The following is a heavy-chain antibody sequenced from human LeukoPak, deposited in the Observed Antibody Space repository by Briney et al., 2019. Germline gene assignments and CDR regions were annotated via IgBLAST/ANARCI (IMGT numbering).Heavy chain of an antibody. CDR2: ISGSGGST. CDR3: AKPPPLVYIAAAGTYFDY. V-gene: IGHV3-23*01. CDR1: GFTFSSYA. D-gene: IGHD6-13*01. Sequence: PGGSLRLSCAASGFTFSSYAMSWARQAPGKGLEWVSAISGSGGSTYYADSVKGRFTISRDNSKNTLYLQMNSLRAEDTAVYYCAKPPPLVYIAAAGTYFDYWGQGTLVTASS. J-gene: IGHJ4*02.